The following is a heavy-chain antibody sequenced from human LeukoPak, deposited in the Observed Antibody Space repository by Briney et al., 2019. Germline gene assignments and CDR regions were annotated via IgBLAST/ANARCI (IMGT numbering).Heavy chain of an antibody. V-gene: IGHV5-51*01. Sequence: GESLKISCKGSGYSFTTYWIGWVRQIPGRGLEWMGIIYPGDSDTRYSPSFQGQVTISADKSISTAYLQWSSLKASDTAMYYCARLRMTTVTPPDYWGQGTLVTVSA. J-gene: IGHJ4*02. CDR3: ARLRMTTVTPPDY. CDR2: IYPGDSDT. D-gene: IGHD4-17*01. CDR1: GYSFTTYW.